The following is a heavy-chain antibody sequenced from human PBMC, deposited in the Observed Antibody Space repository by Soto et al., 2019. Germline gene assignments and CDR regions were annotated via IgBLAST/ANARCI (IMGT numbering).Heavy chain of an antibody. CDR2: IYYSGST. V-gene: IGHV4-59*01. CDR1: GGSISSYY. Sequence: PFETLSLTCTVSGGSISSYYWSWIRQPPGKGLEWIGYIYYSGSTNYNPSLKSRVTISVDTSENQFSLKLSSVTAADTAVYYCARGGVGWFDPWGQGTLVTVSS. CDR3: ARGGVGWFDP. J-gene: IGHJ5*02. D-gene: IGHD1-26*01.